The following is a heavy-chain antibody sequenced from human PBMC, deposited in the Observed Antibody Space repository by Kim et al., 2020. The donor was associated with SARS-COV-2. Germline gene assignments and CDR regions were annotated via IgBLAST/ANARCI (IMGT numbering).Heavy chain of an antibody. Sequence: GGSLRLSCAASGFTFSDYYMSWIRQAPGKGLEWVSYISSSDSYTNYADSVKGRFTISRDNAKNALYLQMNSLRAEDTAVYYCARGLSYCSSTSCYRGLGFWGQGTLVTVSA. V-gene: IGHV3-11*06. CDR3: ARGLSYCSSTSCYRGLGF. J-gene: IGHJ4*02. CDR1: GFTFSDYY. D-gene: IGHD2-2*02. CDR2: ISSSDSYT.